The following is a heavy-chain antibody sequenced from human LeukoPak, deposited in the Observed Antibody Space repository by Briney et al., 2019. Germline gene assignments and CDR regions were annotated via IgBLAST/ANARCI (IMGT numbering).Heavy chain of an antibody. D-gene: IGHD3-10*01. Sequence: KASETLSLTCAVYGGSFSGYYWSWNSQPPGKGLEWIGEINPSGRNNYNTSLKRRATISVDTSKNQFSLKLSSVTAADTAVYYCAGGPNRVRGVINYYYGMDVWGQGTTVTVSS. CDR1: GGSFSGYY. CDR3: AGGPNRVRGVINYYYGMDV. CDR2: INPSGRN. V-gene: IGHV4-34*01. J-gene: IGHJ6*02.